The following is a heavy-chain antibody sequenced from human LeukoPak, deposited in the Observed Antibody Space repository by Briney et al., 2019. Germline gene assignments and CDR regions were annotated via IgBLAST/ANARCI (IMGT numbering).Heavy chain of an antibody. D-gene: IGHD5-12*01. CDR3: ATSRVATTYYFDY. Sequence: ASVKVSCKASGGTFSSYAISWVRQAPGQGLEWMGGIIPIFGTANYAQKFQGRVTITADESTSTAYMELSSLRSEDTAVYYCATSRVATTYYFDYWGQGTLVTVSS. CDR2: IIPIFGTA. J-gene: IGHJ4*02. CDR1: GGTFSSYA. V-gene: IGHV1-69*13.